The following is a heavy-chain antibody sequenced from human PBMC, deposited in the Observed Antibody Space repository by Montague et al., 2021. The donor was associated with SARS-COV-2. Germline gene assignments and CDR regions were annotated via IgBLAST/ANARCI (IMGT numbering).Heavy chain of an antibody. CDR1: GGSISSYY. J-gene: IGHJ3*02. CDR3: AREVRYYYDSSGPGAFDI. CDR2: IYYSVGT. Sequence: SETLSLTCTVSGGSISSYYWSWIRQPPGTGLEWIWYIYYSVGTNSNPSLTRRVTISVDTSKYQFSLKLSSVTAADTAVYYCAREVRYYYDSSGPGAFDIWGQGTMVTVSS. D-gene: IGHD3-22*01. V-gene: IGHV4-59*01.